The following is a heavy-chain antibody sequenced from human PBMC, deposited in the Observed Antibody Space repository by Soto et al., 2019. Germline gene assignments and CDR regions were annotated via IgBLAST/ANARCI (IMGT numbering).Heavy chain of an antibody. CDR3: ATRVIAVAGTDYYGMDV. D-gene: IGHD6-19*01. CDR1: GGTFSSYA. J-gene: IGHJ6*02. V-gene: IGHV1-69*12. CDR2: IIPIFGTA. Sequence: QVQLVQSGAEVKKPGSSVKVSCKASGGTFSSYAISWVRQAPGQGLEWMGGIIPIFGTANYAQKFQGRVMITADEATTTAYMELSSMRSEDTAVYYCATRVIAVAGTDYYGMDVWGQGTTVTVSS.